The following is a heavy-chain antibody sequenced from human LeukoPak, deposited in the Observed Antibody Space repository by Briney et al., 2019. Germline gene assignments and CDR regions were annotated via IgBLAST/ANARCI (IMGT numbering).Heavy chain of an antibody. CDR1: GFTFSNYG. J-gene: IGHJ4*02. V-gene: IGHV3-23*01. CDR2: ISASGGNT. CDR3: AKERASRLPFDY. D-gene: IGHD6-25*01. Sequence: PGGSLRLSCAASGFTFSNYGMNWVRQAPGKGLEWVTAISASGGNTYYADSVKGRFTISRDNAKDTLYLQMNSQRAEDTALYYCAKERASRLPFDYWGQGTLVTVSS.